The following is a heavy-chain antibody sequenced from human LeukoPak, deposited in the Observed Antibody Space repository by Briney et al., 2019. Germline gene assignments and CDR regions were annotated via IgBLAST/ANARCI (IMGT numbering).Heavy chain of an antibody. V-gene: IGHV4-34*01. CDR1: GGSFSGYY. CDR3: ARRLSAGIVVVPAATTSNYYFDY. D-gene: IGHD2-2*01. Sequence: PSETLSLTCAVSGGSFSGYYWSWIRQPPGKGLEWIGEINHSGSTNYNPSLMSRVTISVDTSKNQFSLTLSSVTAADTAVYYCARRLSAGIVVVPAATTSNYYFDYWGQGTLVTVSS. J-gene: IGHJ4*02. CDR2: INHSGST.